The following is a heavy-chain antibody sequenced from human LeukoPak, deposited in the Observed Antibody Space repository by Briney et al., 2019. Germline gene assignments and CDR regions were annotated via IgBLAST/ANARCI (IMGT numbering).Heavy chain of an antibody. CDR1: GFTVSSNY. D-gene: IGHD3-10*01. CDR3: ARGLWFGELFPSPFDY. CDR2: IYSGGST. J-gene: IGHJ4*02. V-gene: IGHV3-53*01. Sequence: GGSLRLSCAASGFTVSSNYMSWVRQAPGKGLEWVSVIYSGGSTYYADSAKGRFTISRDNSKNTLYLQMNSLRAEDTAVYYCARGLWFGELFPSPFDYWGQGTLVTVSS.